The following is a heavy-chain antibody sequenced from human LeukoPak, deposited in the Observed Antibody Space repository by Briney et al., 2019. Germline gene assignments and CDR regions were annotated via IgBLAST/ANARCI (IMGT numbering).Heavy chain of an antibody. Sequence: PSATLSLTCAVSGYSISSGYYWDWIRQPPGKGLEWIGTIYHSGSTYYNPSLKGRVTISVDTSKNQFSLKLSSVTAADTAVYYCARNAGDYYMDVWGKGTTVTVSS. J-gene: IGHJ6*03. CDR3: ARNAGDYYMDV. CDR1: GYSISSGYY. D-gene: IGHD4-17*01. V-gene: IGHV4-38-2*01. CDR2: IYHSGST.